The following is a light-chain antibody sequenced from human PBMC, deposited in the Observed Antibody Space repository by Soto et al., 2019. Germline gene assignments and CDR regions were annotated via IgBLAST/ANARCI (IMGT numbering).Light chain of an antibody. CDR3: CSYAGSSTPVI. CDR2: EVN. J-gene: IGLJ2*01. Sequence: QSVLTQAASVSGSPGQSITISCTGTSSDVGTYNLVSWYQQYPGKAPKLIIYEVNKWPSGVAYRFSGSKSGNTASLTISGPQPEDEADYYCCSYAGSSTPVIFGGGTKLTVL. V-gene: IGLV2-23*02. CDR1: SSDVGTYNL.